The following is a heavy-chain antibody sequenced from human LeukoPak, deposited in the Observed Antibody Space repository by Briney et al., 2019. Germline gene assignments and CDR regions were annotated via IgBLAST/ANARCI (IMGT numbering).Heavy chain of an antibody. D-gene: IGHD2-2*01. CDR3: AREYGSGTFD. CDR2: IWAAGNDD. Sequence: GRSLRLSCGASGFSFSLYGMHWVRQAPGKGLEWVAFIWAAGNDDFYADSVKGRFTISRDNSKNTLYLQMNSLRAEDTAVYFCAREYGSGTFDWGQGTLVTVSS. CDR1: GFSFSLYG. V-gene: IGHV3-33*01. J-gene: IGHJ4*02.